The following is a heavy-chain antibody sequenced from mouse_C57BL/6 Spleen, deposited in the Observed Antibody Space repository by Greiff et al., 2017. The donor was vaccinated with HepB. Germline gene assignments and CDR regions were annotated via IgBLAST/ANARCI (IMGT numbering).Heavy chain of an antibody. V-gene: IGHV1-26*01. CDR3: ARVPSGYFDV. CDR2: INPNNGGT. CDR1: GYTFTDYY. D-gene: IGHD3-1*01. Sequence: VQLQQSGPELVKPGASVKISCKASGYTFTDYYMNWVKQSHGKSLEWIGDINPNNGGTSYNQKFKGKATLTVDKSSSTAYMELRSLTSEDSAVYYCARVPSGYFDVWGTGTTVTVSS. J-gene: IGHJ1*03.